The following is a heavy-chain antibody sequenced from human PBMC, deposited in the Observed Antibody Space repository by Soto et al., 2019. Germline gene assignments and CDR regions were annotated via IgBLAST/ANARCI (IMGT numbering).Heavy chain of an antibody. Sequence: QVQLVQSGAGVKKPGSSLKVSCKASGGTFSNYAITWVRQAPGQGLEWMGTIIPIFASPRYAQKFQGRVPITADDSTSTTYMDLSSLRSEDTAVYYCARDAGIPVVGRGTSFEYWGQGTLVIVSS. V-gene: IGHV1-69*18. CDR3: ARDAGIPVVGRGTSFEY. D-gene: IGHD6-19*01. CDR1: GGTFSNYA. CDR2: IIPIFASP. J-gene: IGHJ4*02.